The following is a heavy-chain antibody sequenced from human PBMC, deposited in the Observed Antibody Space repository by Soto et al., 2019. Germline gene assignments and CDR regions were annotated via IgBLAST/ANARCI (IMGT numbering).Heavy chain of an antibody. D-gene: IGHD5-18*01. V-gene: IGHV1-3*01. CDR1: GYTFTSYA. CDR2: INAGNGST. J-gene: IGHJ4*02. CDR3: ARDRGYTYGFDF. Sequence: ASVKVSCKASGYTFTSYAMHWVRQAPGQRLEWMGWINAGNGSTKYSQKFQGRVTITRDTSASTAYMELSSLRDEDTAVYYCARDRGYTYGFDFWGQGALVTVSS.